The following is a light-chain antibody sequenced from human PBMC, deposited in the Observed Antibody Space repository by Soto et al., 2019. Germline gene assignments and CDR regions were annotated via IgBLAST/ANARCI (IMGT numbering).Light chain of an antibody. CDR1: SSDVGGYNY. CDR3: SSYTTSNTRQIV. J-gene: IGLJ1*01. CDR2: DVS. Sequence: QSVLTQPASVSGSPGQSITISCTGTSSDVGGYNYVSWYQHHPGKAPKPLIYDVSNRPSGISNRFSGSKSDNTASLTISGLQPEDEADYYCSSYTTSNTRQIVFGTGTKVTV. V-gene: IGLV2-14*03.